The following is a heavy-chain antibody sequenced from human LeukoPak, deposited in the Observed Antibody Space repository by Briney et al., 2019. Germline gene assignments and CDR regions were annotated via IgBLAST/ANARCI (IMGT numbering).Heavy chain of an antibody. D-gene: IGHD3-9*01. V-gene: IGHV3-30*18. J-gene: IGHJ4*02. Sequence: GGSLRLSCAASGFTFSSYGMHWVRQAPGKGLEWVAVISYDGSNKYYADSVKGRFTISRDNSKNTLYLQMNSLRAEDTAVYYCAKDRHYGILTAFDYWGQGTLVTVSS. CDR1: GFTFSSYG. CDR3: AKDRHYGILTAFDY. CDR2: ISYDGSNK.